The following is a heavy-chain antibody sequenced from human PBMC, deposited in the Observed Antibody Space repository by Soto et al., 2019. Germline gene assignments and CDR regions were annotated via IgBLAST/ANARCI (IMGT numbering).Heavy chain of an antibody. Sequence: TSETLSLTCAVYGGSFSGYYWSWIRQPPGKGLEWIGEINHSGSTNYNPSLKSRVTISVDTSKNQFSLKLSSVTAADTAVYYCARGGRGSSWYSSYWGQGTLVTVSS. J-gene: IGHJ4*02. CDR2: INHSGST. V-gene: IGHV4-34*01. CDR1: GGSFSGYY. CDR3: ARGGRGSSWYSSY. D-gene: IGHD6-13*01.